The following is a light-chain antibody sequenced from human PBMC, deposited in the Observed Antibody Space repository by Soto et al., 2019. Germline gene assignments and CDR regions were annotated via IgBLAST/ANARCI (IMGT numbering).Light chain of an antibody. CDR1: QSISLW. Sequence: DIQMTQSPSTLSAFVGDRVTITCRASQSISLWLAWYQQKPGKAHRLLIYDVYTLESGVQSRFSGSGSGTEFSLTIKSLEPDDFATYYCQQYNSYSWTFGQGTKVDIK. V-gene: IGKV1-5*01. J-gene: IGKJ1*01. CDR2: DVY. CDR3: QQYNSYSWT.